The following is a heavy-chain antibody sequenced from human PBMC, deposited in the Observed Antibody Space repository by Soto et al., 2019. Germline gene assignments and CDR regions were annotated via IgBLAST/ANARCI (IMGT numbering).Heavy chain of an antibody. V-gene: IGHV3-15*01. J-gene: IGHJ4*02. CDR2: MKSITDAGTT. D-gene: IGHD5-12*01. CDR3: LTERGACSYNGYAREDH. Sequence: EVQLVQSGGGLVKPGESLTLSCAGSGFTFANAWMSWVRQAPGKGLEWVGRMKSITDAGTTDLDAPVKGRFSISRDESKNTWYLRMTNLKVEDTALYYCLTERGACSYNGYAREDHWGQGTLVNVSS. CDR1: GFTFANAW.